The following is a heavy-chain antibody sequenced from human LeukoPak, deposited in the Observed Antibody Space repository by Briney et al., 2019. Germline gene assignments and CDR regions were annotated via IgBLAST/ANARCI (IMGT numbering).Heavy chain of an antibody. V-gene: IGHV4-38-2*01. CDR3: ASNYGSGSYNYYYYYMDV. CDR2: FYHSGST. Sequence: SETLSLTCGVSGYSINSGYYWGWIRQPPGKGLEWIGSFYHSGSTHYNPSLKSRVTISIDTSKNQFSLKLRSVTAADTAVYYCASNYGSGSYNYYYYYMDVWGKGTTVTVSS. J-gene: IGHJ6*03. CDR1: GYSINSGYY. D-gene: IGHD3-10*01.